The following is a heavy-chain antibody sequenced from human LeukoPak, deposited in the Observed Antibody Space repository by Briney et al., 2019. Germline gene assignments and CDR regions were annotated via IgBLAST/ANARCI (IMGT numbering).Heavy chain of an antibody. V-gene: IGHV1-46*01. J-gene: IGHJ4*02. Sequence: ASVKVSCKTSGYRFTNNYMHWVRQAPGQGLEWMGIINPSGGNINYAQKFQGRVTMTRDTSTSTVYMELSSLRSEDTAVYYCARDLDYYDSSGYLARGYYFDYWGQGTLVTVSS. CDR2: INPSGGNI. D-gene: IGHD3-22*01. CDR3: ARDLDYYDSSGYLARGYYFDY. CDR1: GYRFTNNY.